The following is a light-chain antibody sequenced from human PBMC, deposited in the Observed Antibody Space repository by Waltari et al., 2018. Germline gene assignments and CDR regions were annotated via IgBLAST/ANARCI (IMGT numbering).Light chain of an antibody. CDR1: QSVSSSY. Sequence: EIVLTQSPGTLSLSTGERATLSCRASQSVSSSYLAWYQQKPGQAPRLLIYGASSRATGIPDRFSGSGSGTDFTLTISRLEPEDFAVYYCQQYCSSLLFTFGPGTKVDIK. CDR2: GAS. V-gene: IGKV3-20*01. J-gene: IGKJ3*01. CDR3: QQYCSSLLFT.